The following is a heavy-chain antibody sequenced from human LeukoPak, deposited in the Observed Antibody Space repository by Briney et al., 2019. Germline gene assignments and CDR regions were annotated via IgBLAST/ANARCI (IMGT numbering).Heavy chain of an antibody. CDR3: ARDAEVGYFDSSNFCDY. Sequence: PGGSLRLSCAASGFTFSSYEMNWVRQAPGKGLEWVSYISSSGSTIYYADSVKGRFTISRDNAKNSLYLQMNSLRAEDTAVYYCARDAEVGYFDSSNFCDYWGQGTLVTVSS. D-gene: IGHD3-22*01. V-gene: IGHV3-48*03. CDR2: ISSSGSTI. CDR1: GFTFSSYE. J-gene: IGHJ4*02.